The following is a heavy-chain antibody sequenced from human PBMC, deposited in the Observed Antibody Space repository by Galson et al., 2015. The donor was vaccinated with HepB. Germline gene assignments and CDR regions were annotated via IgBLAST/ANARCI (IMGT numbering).Heavy chain of an antibody. V-gene: IGHV3-23*01. CDR3: AKDSRDGYNLMSY. CDR1: GFTFSSYA. D-gene: IGHD5-24*01. CDR2: ISGSGGST. J-gene: IGHJ4*02. Sequence: SLRLSCAASGFTFSSYAMSWVRQAPGKGLEWVSVISGSGGSTYYADSVKGRFTISRDNSKNTLYLQMNSLRAEDTAVYYCAKDSRDGYNLMSYWGQGTLVTVSS.